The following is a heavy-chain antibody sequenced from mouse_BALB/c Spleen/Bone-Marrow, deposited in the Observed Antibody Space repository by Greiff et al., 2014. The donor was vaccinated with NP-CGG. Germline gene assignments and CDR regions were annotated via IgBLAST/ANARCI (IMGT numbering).Heavy chain of an antibody. CDR2: ISSGGSA. J-gene: IGHJ2*01. D-gene: IGHD2-4*01. V-gene: IGHV5-6-5*01. CDR3: ARGYDYDFDY. CDR1: GFTFSNFA. Sequence: EVKLVESGGGLVKPGGSLKLSCAASGFTFSNFAMSWVRQTPDKRLEWVASISSGGSAYYPDSVKGRLPISRDNARDILFLQMSSLRSEDTAMYYCARGYDYDFDYWGQGTTLTVSS.